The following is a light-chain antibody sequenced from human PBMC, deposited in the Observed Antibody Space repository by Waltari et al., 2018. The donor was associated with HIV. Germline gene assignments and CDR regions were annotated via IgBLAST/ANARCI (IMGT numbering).Light chain of an antibody. CDR1: QNIDTY. V-gene: IGKV1-9*01. CDR2: AAS. CDR3: QQLKSYPLT. Sequence: LTQSPGTLSASVGDRVTISCRASQNIDTYLAWYRQKPGKAPELLIYAASTLQYGVSSRFSGSGSGTEFTLTISGLQPEDFATYFCQQLKSYPLTFGGGTTVE. J-gene: IGKJ4*01.